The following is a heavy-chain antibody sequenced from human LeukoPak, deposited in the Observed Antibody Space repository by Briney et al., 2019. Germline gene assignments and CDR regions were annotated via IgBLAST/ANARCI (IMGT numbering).Heavy chain of an antibody. Sequence: PSETLSLTCTVSGGSISSGGSYWGWIRQPPGKGLGWIGTISYSGTTYYNPSLKSRLTISADASKNQFSLKLSSVTAADTALYYCAKTRIQIASSEFYWGQGTLVTVSA. CDR2: ISYSGTT. CDR3: AKTRIQIASSEFY. V-gene: IGHV4-39*01. CDR1: GGSISSGGSY. J-gene: IGHJ4*02. D-gene: IGHD5-18*01.